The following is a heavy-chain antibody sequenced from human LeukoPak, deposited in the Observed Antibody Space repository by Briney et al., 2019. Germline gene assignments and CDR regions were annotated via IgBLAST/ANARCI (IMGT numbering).Heavy chain of an antibody. V-gene: IGHV3-11*04. CDR2: ISPGGSVI. CDR3: AREDGYCTSSTCFGSHKNWFDP. J-gene: IGHJ5*02. D-gene: IGHD2-2*03. Sequence: GGSLRLSCPGSGFIFSDFYMSWIRQAPGKGPECVSHISPGGSVIYYADAVKGRFTITRDNANNSLSLQMSGLRAEDTAVYYCAREDGYCTSSTCFGSHKNWFDPWGQGTLVTVSS. CDR1: GFIFSDFY.